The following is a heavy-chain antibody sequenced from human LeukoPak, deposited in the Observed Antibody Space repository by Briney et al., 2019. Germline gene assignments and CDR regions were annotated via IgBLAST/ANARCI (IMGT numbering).Heavy chain of an antibody. Sequence: SETLSLTCTVSGGSISSSSYYWGWIRQPPGKGLEWIGSMYFSGSTYYNPSLKSRVTISVGTSKNPFSRRLSSVTAADTAVYYCARTITVAGQHHFDYWRQGTLVTVSS. V-gene: IGHV4-39*01. CDR3: ARTITVAGQHHFDY. D-gene: IGHD6-19*01. J-gene: IGHJ4*02. CDR2: MYFSGST. CDR1: GGSISSSSYY.